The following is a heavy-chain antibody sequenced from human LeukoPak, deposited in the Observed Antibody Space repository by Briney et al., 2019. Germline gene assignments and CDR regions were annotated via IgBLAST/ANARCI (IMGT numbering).Heavy chain of an antibody. D-gene: IGHD6-6*01. CDR1: GFTFDDYA. CDR2: ISGDGGST. CDR3: AKDWEYSSSSSSGY. V-gene: IGHV3-43*02. J-gene: IGHJ4*02. Sequence: GGSLRLSCAASGFTFDDYAMHWVRQAPGKGLEGVSLISGDGGSTYYADSVKGRFTISRDNSKNSLYLQMNSLRTEDTALYYCAKDWEYSSSSSSGYWGQGTLVTVSS.